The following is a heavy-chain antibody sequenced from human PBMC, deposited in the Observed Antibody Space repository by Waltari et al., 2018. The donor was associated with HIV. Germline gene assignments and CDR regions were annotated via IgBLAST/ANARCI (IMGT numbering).Heavy chain of an antibody. D-gene: IGHD3-3*01. CDR3: AHTRITIFGVASMGWYFDL. CDR1: GFSLSTSGVG. V-gene: IGHV2-5*01. Sequence: QITLKESGPTLVKPPQTLTLTCTFSGFSLSTSGVGVGWIRQPPGKALEWLALIYWNDDKRYSPSLKSRLTITKDTSKNQVVLTMTNMDPVDTATYYCAHTRITIFGVASMGWYFDLWGRGTLVTVSS. J-gene: IGHJ2*01. CDR2: IYWNDDK.